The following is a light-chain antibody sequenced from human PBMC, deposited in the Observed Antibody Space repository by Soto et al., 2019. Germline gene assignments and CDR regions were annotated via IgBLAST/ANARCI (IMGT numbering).Light chain of an antibody. V-gene: IGKV1-5*03. CDR3: QHYNSYSP. CDR2: KTS. CDR1: QSISSR. Sequence: DIPMTQSPSTLSASVGDRVTITCRASQSISSRLAWYQQKPGKAPKLLIYKTSSLESGVPARFSGSGSGTDFTLTISSLQPDDFATYYCQHYNSYSPFGGGTKVEIK. J-gene: IGKJ4*01.